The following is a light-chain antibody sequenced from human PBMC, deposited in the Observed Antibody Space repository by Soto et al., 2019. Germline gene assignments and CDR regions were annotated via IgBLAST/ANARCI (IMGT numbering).Light chain of an antibody. Sequence: IVMTQSPATLSVSPGERATLSYRASQSVSSSYLAWYQQKPGQAPRLLIYGASSRATGIPARFSGSGSGTDFTLTISSLQSEDFAVYYCQQCNNWPRTFGQGTKVDI. CDR3: QQCNNWPRT. V-gene: IGKV3-15*01. CDR1: QSVSSSY. J-gene: IGKJ1*01. CDR2: GAS.